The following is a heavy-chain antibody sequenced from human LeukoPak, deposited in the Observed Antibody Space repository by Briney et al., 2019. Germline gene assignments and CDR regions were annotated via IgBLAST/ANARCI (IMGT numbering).Heavy chain of an antibody. D-gene: IGHD3-22*01. CDR2: IYYSGST. Sequence: SETLSLTRTVSGGSISSYYWSWIRQPPGKGLEWIGYIYYSGSTNYNPSLKSRVTISVDASKNQFSLKLSSVTAADTAVYYCARTYYYDSSGLDDAFDIWGQGTMVTVSS. CDR3: ARTYYYDSSGLDDAFDI. V-gene: IGHV4-59*01. CDR1: GGSISSYY. J-gene: IGHJ3*02.